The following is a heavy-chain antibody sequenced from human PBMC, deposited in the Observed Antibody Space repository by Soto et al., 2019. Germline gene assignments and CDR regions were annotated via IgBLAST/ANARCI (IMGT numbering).Heavy chain of an antibody. D-gene: IGHD6-13*01. CDR2: INPNSGDT. CDR3: ARGSEGSSWYISQFGN. Sequence: QVRLVQSGAEVKEPGASVRVSCKASGYIFTGYYMHWVRQAPGQGLEWMGWINPNSGDTKYAQKFQGGVIMSRETSIRNGSVELGSLTSDDTAVYYCARGSEGSSWYISQFGNWGLGTLVTVSS. V-gene: IGHV1-2*02. CDR1: GYIFTGYY. J-gene: IGHJ4*02.